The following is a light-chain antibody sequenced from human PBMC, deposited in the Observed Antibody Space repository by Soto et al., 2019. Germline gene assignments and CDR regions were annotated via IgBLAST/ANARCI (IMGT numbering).Light chain of an antibody. Sequence: DIQMTQSPASLSASVGERVTVTCRASQTISRDLNWYQHKPGKAPKLLIYAASNLQSGVPSRFSGSGSGTDFTLNISSLQPEDFATYYCQQSYSTPLTFGGGSKVEIK. CDR2: AAS. J-gene: IGKJ4*01. CDR3: QQSYSTPLT. CDR1: QTISRD. V-gene: IGKV1-39*01.